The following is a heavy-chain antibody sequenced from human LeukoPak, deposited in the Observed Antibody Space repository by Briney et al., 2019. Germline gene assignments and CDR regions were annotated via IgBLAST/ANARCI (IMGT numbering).Heavy chain of an antibody. D-gene: IGHD3-10*01. CDR3: ARGGFFGSGSLFDS. V-gene: IGHV4-31*03. CDR1: GGSVSSGGSY. CDR2: IYYSGYT. J-gene: IGHJ4*02. Sequence: PSETLSLTCSVSGGSVSSGGSYWSWIRQLPGKGLEWIGYIYYSGYTFYSPSLKSRVFISFDTSKNLFSLNFSSVTAADTAVYYCARGGFFGSGSLFDSWGQGTLVTVSS.